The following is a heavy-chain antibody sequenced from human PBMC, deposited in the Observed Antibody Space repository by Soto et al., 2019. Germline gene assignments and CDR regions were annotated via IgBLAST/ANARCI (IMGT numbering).Heavy chain of an antibody. D-gene: IGHD3-10*01. Sequence: SDTLCLTCTVSGGSISSIIFHWGWIPQPPGKGLEWIGYIYYSGSTYYSPSLKSRVAISVDTSKNQFSLKLSSVTAADTAVCYCGRDRGYCVSGSYYHHNWFDPWGQGTLVTVSS. CDR1: GGSISSIIFH. CDR2: IYYSGST. J-gene: IGHJ5*02. CDR3: GRDRGYCVSGSYYHHNWFDP. V-gene: IGHV4-39*07.